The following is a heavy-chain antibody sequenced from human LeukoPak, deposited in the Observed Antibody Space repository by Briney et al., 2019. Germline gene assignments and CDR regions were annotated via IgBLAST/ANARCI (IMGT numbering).Heavy chain of an antibody. CDR1: GYSISSGYY. J-gene: IGHJ2*01. D-gene: IGHD3-22*01. CDR2: IYHSGST. CDR3: ARAGGAVVVMSDWYFDL. V-gene: IGHV4-38-2*02. Sequence: SETLSLTCTVSGYSISSGYYWGWIRQPPGKGLEWIGSIYHSGSTYYNPSLKSRVTISVDTSKNQFSLKLSSVTAADTAVYYCARAGGAVVVMSDWYFDLWGRGTLVTVSS.